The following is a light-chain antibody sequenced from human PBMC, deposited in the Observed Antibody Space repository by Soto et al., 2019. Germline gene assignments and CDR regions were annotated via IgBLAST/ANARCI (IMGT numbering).Light chain of an antibody. CDR1: SSDVGAHNY. CDR2: DVT. V-gene: IGLV2-11*01. CDR3: CSYAGTYV. Sequence: QSALTQPRSVSGSPGQSVTISCTGSSSDVGAHNYVSWYQHHPDKAPNLIIYDVTERPSGVPDRFSGSKSGITASLTISGLQSDDEADYYCCSYAGTYVFGSGTKVTVL. J-gene: IGLJ1*01.